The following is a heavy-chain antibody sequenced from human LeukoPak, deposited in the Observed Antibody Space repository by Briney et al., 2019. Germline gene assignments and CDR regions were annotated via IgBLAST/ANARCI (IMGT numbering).Heavy chain of an antibody. CDR1: GGSFSGYY. J-gene: IGHJ3*02. V-gene: IGHV4-34*01. D-gene: IGHD3-10*01. CDR3: GVRGVSGAFDI. Sequence: PSETLSLTCAVYGGSFSGYYWSWIRQPPGKGLEWIGEINHSGSTNYNPSLKSRVTISVGTSKNQFSLKLSSVTAADTAVYYCGVRGVSGAFDIWGQGTMVTVSS. CDR2: INHSGST.